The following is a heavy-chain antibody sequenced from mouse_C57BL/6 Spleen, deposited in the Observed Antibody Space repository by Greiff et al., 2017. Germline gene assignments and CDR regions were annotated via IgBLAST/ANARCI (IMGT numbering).Heavy chain of an antibody. D-gene: IGHD3-2*02. CDR1: GFTFSSYT. CDR2: ISGGGGNT. CDR3: ARVQLRPIDY. J-gene: IGHJ4*01. V-gene: IGHV5-9*04. Sequence: EVKFVESGGGLVEPGGSLTLSCAASGFTFSSYTMSWVRQTPEKRLEWVATISGGGGNTYSPDSVKGRFNISRDHVKNTLYLQMSSLRSEDTAVYYCARVQLRPIDYWGQGTTLTVSS.